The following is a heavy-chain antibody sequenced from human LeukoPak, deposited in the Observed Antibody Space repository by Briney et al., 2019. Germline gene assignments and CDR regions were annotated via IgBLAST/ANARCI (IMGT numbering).Heavy chain of an antibody. D-gene: IGHD3-22*01. CDR1: GFIFNNYG. Sequence: GSLRLSCAASGFIFNNYGLVWVRPAPGKGLEWVSAISNDGGGTTYADFVKGRFSVSRDNSKNTLSLQMNSLRAEDTALYYCAKGSSGYFFDLWGQGTLVTVSS. CDR2: ISNDGGGT. V-gene: IGHV3-23*01. J-gene: IGHJ4*02. CDR3: AKGSSGYFFDL.